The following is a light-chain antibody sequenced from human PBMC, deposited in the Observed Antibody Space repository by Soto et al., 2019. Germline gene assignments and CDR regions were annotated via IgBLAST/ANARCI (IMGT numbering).Light chain of an antibody. CDR3: QQYNNWHPIT. CDR1: QSVSSN. J-gene: IGKJ5*01. Sequence: EIVMTQSQATLSVSPGERATLSCRASQSVSSNLAWYQQKPGQATRLIIYGASTRATGIPARFSGSGSGAEFTLTISSLQSEDFAVYYCQQYNNWHPITFGQGTRLEIK. CDR2: GAS. V-gene: IGKV3-15*01.